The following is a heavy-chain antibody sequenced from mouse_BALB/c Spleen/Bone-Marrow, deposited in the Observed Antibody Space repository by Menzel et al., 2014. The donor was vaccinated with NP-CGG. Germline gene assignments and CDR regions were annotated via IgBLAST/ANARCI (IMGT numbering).Heavy chain of an antibody. CDR3: ARYCYGSSYFDY. J-gene: IGHJ2*01. CDR1: GFNIKDTY. CDR2: IDPANGNT. Sequence: VLVKQSGAELVKPGASVKLSCTASGFNIKDTYMHWVKQRPEQGLEWIGRIDPANGNTKYDPKFQGKATITADTSSNTAYLQLSSLTSEDTAVYYCARYCYGSSYFDYWGQGTTLTVSS. D-gene: IGHD1-1*01. V-gene: IGHV14-3*02.